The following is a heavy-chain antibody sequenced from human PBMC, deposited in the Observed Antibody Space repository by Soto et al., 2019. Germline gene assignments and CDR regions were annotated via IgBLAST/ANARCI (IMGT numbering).Heavy chain of an antibody. J-gene: IGHJ6*02. D-gene: IGHD4-4*01. CDR3: ARDKPSIQGVGMDV. CDR2: IYYSEST. Sequence: SETLSLTCTFSFGSFSSGDYYFGCIRQPPGKGLEWIGYIYYSESTYYNPSLKSRVTISVDTSKNQFSLKLSSVTAADTAVYYCARDKPSIQGVGMDVWGQGTTVTVSS. V-gene: IGHV4-30-4*01. CDR1: FGSFSSGDYY.